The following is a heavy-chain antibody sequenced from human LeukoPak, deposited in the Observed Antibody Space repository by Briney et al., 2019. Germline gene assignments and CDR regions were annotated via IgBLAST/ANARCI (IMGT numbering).Heavy chain of an antibody. D-gene: IGHD4-23*01. Sequence: GGSLRLSCAASGFTFSSYAMSWVRQAPGKGLEWVSAISGSGGSTYYADSVKGRFTISRDNSKNTLYLQMNSLSPEDTAVYYCAKRYGGNPSFDYWGQGTLVTVSS. CDR1: GFTFSSYA. V-gene: IGHV3-23*01. CDR3: AKRYGGNPSFDY. J-gene: IGHJ4*02. CDR2: ISGSGGST.